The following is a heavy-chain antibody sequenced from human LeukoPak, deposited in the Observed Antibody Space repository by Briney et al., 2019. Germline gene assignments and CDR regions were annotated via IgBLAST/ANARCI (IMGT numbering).Heavy chain of an antibody. CDR1: GGSISRDGHY. V-gene: IGHV4-31*03. Sequence: SETLFLTCTVSGGSISRDGHYWSWTRQYPGKGLESIGSVSSSGTTTYNPSLKSRVTISLDTSQNQFSLNLRSLTAADTAVYYCAREMVRDAFDIWGQGTMVTVSS. J-gene: IGHJ3*02. D-gene: IGHD2-8*01. CDR2: VSSSGTT. CDR3: AREMVRDAFDI.